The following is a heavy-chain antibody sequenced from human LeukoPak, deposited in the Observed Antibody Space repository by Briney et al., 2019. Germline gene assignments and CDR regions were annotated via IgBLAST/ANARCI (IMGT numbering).Heavy chain of an antibody. CDR3: ASAALIAVAGRGFDY. CDR1: GGSISSGDYY. D-gene: IGHD6-19*01. V-gene: IGHV4-30-4*08. CDR2: IYYSGST. J-gene: IGHJ4*02. Sequence: SQTLSLTCTVSGGSISSGDYYWSWIRQPPGKGLEGIGYIYYSGSTYYTPSLKSRVTVAVYTSQNHFSLKPSSVTAADTAVYYCASAALIAVAGRGFDYWGQGTLVTVSS.